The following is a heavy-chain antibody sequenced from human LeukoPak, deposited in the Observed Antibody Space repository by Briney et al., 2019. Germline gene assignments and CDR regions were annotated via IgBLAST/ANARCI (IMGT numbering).Heavy chain of an antibody. CDR3: ARDSRYNWNYRHFDY. CDR2: IILIFGTA. V-gene: IGHV1-69*06. D-gene: IGHD1-7*01. CDR1: GGTFSSYA. Sequence: SVKVSCKASGGTFSSYAISWVRQAPGQGLEWMGGIILIFGTANYAQKFQGRVTITADKSTSTAYMELSSLRSEDTAVYYCARDSRYNWNYRHFDYWGQGTLVTVSS. J-gene: IGHJ4*02.